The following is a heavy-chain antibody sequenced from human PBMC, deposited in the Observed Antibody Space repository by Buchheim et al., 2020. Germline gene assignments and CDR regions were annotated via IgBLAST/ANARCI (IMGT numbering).Heavy chain of an antibody. CDR3: TRYCSNGRCENGGMDV. V-gene: IGHV4-34*01. CDR1: GGSFSNYY. Sequence: QEQLQQWGAGLLKPSETLSLTCAVFGGSFSNYYWMWIRQPPGKGLEWIGDINHGGTTNYNPSLKSRVTISVDTSKKQVSLKLSSVTAADTAVFYCTRYCSNGRCENGGMDVWGQGTT. CDR2: INHGGTT. J-gene: IGHJ6*02. D-gene: IGHD2-8*01.